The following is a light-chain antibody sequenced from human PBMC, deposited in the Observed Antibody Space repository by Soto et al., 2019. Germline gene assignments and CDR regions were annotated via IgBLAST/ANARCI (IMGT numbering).Light chain of an antibody. Sequence: QSALTQPPSASGSPGQSVTISCTGTSSDVGGYNYVSWYQQHPGKAPKLMIYDVNKWPSGVPDRFSGSKSGNTASLTVSGLQADDVADYYCSSYAGSNNLIFGGGTKLTVL. CDR2: DVN. CDR1: SSDVGGYNY. V-gene: IGLV2-8*01. J-gene: IGLJ2*01. CDR3: SSYAGSNNLI.